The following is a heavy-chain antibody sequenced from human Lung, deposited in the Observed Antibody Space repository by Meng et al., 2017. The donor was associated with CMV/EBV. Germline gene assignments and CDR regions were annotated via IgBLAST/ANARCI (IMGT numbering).Heavy chain of an antibody. CDR3: ARHHHSPTFDY. CDR1: GGSISSSSYY. CDR2: VVYSGTT. V-gene: IGHV4-39*01. Sequence: PRLAEAGPGLVKPSATLSLTCTVSGGSISSSSYYWAWIRQPPGEGLEWIGSVVYSGTTYYTSSLKSRVSISVDTSKNQFSLKLSSVTAADTAVYYCARHHHSPTFDYWGQGTLVTVSS. J-gene: IGHJ4*02. D-gene: IGHD1-14*01.